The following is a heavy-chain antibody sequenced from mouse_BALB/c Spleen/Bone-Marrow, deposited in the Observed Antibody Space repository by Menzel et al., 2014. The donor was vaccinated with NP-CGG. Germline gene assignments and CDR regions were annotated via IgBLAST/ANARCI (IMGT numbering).Heavy chain of an antibody. J-gene: IGHJ4*01. CDR3: TRDAMDY. V-gene: IGHV5-6-4*01. Sequence: EVHLVESGGGLVKPGGSLKLSCAASGFTFSSYTMSWVRQTPEKRLEWVATISSGGSYIYYPDSVKGRFTISRDNAKNTLYLQMSSLKSEDTAMYYCTRDAMDYWGQGTSVTVSS. CDR1: GFTFSSYT. CDR2: ISSGGSYI.